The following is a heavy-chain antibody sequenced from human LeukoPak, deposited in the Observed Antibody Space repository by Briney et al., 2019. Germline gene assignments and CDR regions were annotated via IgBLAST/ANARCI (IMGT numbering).Heavy chain of an antibody. J-gene: IGHJ4*02. D-gene: IGHD2-2*01. V-gene: IGHV3-9*03. Sequence: GRSLRLSCAASGFTFDDYATHWVRQAPGRGLEWVSGISWNSGSIGYADSVKGRFPISRDNAKNSLYLQMNSLRAEDMALYYCAKGYCSSTSCYVDYWGQGTLVTVSS. CDR1: GFTFDDYA. CDR2: ISWNSGSI. CDR3: AKGYCSSTSCYVDY.